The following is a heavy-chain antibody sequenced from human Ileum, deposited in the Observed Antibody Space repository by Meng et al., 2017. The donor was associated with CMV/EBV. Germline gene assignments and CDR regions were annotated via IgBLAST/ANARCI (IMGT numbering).Heavy chain of an antibody. V-gene: IGHV1-69*12. CDR1: SDSFNTYP. D-gene: IGHD4-17*01. CDR2: ILPIFGTP. J-gene: IGHJ4*02. Sequence: QVQRMPAGAEVRKPWSSVKVSCKASSDSFNTYPISWVRQAPGQGLEWMGGILPIFGTPNYAQKFQGRATITADESTSTVYMELISLKSEDTAMYYCARGDVTTWNCHYWGPGTLVTVSS. CDR3: ARGDVTTWNCHY.